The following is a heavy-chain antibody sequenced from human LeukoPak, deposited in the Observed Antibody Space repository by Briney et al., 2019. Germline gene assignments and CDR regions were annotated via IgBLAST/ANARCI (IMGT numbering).Heavy chain of an antibody. CDR1: GFTFSSYG. J-gene: IGHJ4*02. CDR3: ANSDRYSGVYLLDY. Sequence: PGRSLRLSCAASGFTFSSYGMHWVRQTPGKGLEWVAVISYDGSNKYYADSVKGRFTISRDNSKNTLYLQMNSLRAEDMAVYYCANSDRYSGVYLLDYWGQGTLVTVSS. V-gene: IGHV3-30*18. D-gene: IGHD1-26*01. CDR2: ISYDGSNK.